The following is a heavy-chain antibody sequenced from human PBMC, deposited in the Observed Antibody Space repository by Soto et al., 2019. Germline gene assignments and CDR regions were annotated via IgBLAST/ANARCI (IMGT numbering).Heavy chain of an antibody. J-gene: IGHJ6*02. D-gene: IGHD3-9*01. CDR1: DFTFSSYA. V-gene: IGHV3-23*01. CDR3: AKSVDANDDISAGYYIPYYGLDV. Sequence: EVQLLESGGGLVQPGGSLRLSCAASDFTFSSYAMSWVRQAPGKGLAWVSTVSGGGGSTYYADSVKGRVTISRDNSKNTLYLQMNSPRAEDTAIYYCAKSVDANDDISAGYYIPYYGLDVWGQGTTVTVSS. CDR2: VSGGGGST.